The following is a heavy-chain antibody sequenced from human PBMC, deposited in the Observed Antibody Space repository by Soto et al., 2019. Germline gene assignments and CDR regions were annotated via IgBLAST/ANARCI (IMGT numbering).Heavy chain of an antibody. CDR3: ARDTGGSYDY. CDR1: GFIFSDYY. J-gene: IGHJ4*01. V-gene: IGHV3-72*01. Sequence: EVQLMESGGGLVQPGGSLRLSCAASGFIFSDYYMDWVRQVPGKGLEWVGRTRNKVNSFSAEYAASVKGRFSIYRDASKDSMYLQMNSLKSDDTAVYYCARDTGGSYDYWGHGALVTVSS. CDR2: TRNKVNSFSA. D-gene: IGHD3-16*01.